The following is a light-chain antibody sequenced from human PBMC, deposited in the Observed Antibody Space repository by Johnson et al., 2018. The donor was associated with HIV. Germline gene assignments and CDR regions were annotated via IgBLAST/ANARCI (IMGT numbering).Light chain of an antibody. CDR3: ETCDSSLSGV. V-gene: IGLV1-51*01. J-gene: IGLJ1*01. CDR1: NSNIGNNY. Sequence: QSVLTQPPSVSAAPGQKVTISCSGSNSNIGNNYVSWYQHLPGTAPKLLIYDNDQRPSGIPDRFSGSKSGTSATLGIAGLQTGDEADYYCETCDSSLSGVFGTGTKVTVL. CDR2: DND.